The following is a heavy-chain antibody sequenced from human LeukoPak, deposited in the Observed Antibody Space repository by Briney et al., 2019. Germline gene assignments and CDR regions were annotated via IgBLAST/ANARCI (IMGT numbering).Heavy chain of an antibody. J-gene: IGHJ4*02. V-gene: IGHV3-23*01. D-gene: IGHD6-13*01. CDR2: SSGCGCST. Sequence: GGSLRLSCAASGFTFSSYAMSWVRQAPGKGLEWVSASSGCGCSTYYADSAKGRFTISRHNSKNALYLKMNSLRAEDTAVYYCAKDSSSWYKVYYFDYWGQGTLVTVSS. CDR3: AKDSSSWYKVYYFDY. CDR1: GFTFSSYA.